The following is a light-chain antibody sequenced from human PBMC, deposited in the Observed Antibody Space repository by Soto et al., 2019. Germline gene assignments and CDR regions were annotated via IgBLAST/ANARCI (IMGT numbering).Light chain of an antibody. CDR1: NTDVGDYNY. V-gene: IGLV1-51*01. J-gene: IGLJ2*01. Sequence: QSVLTQPASVAGSPGQSITISCTGSNTDVGDYNYVSWYRQLPGKAPQLIIYDNNKRPSGIPDRFSGSKSGTSATLGITGLQTGDEAEYYCGTWDNSLSAGVFGGGTKLTVL. CDR2: DNN. CDR3: GTWDNSLSAGV.